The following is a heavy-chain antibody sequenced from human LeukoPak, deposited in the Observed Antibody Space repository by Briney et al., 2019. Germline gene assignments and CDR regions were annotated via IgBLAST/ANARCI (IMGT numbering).Heavy chain of an antibody. J-gene: IGHJ3*02. CDR2: ISESSGTI. CDR1: GFTFSSYW. CDR3: ARATMVRGVKGAFDI. V-gene: IGHV3-48*04. D-gene: IGHD3-10*01. Sequence: PGGSLRLSCAVSGFTFSSYWMSWVRQAPGKGLEWVSYISESSGTIFYADSVKGRFTISRDNAKNSLYLQMNSLRAEDTAVYYCARATMVRGVKGAFDIWGQGTMVTVSS.